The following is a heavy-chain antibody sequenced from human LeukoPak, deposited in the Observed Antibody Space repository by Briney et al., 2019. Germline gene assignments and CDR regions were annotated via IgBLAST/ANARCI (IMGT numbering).Heavy chain of an antibody. V-gene: IGHV3-21*01. CDR1: GFTFSNFA. CDR3: ARLYCSGATCYANLDY. J-gene: IGHJ4*02. Sequence: GGSLRLSCAASGFTFSNFAMTWVRQAPGKGLEWVSSIVGSSSTYYADSLKGRFTISRDNAKNSLYLQMNSLTAEDTAVYYCARLYCSGATCYANLDYWGQGTLVTVSS. D-gene: IGHD2-15*01. CDR2: IVGSSST.